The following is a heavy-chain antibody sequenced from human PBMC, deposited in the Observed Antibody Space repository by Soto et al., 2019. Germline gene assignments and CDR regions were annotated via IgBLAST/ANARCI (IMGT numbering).Heavy chain of an antibody. Sequence: GGSLRLSFAAFRFTFSGYWLSWVRQAPGKGREWVANIKQDGGETYYEDSVRGRFTISGDNAKNSLILQRNNLRAEATADISFVREGELVVLDGTPIHVYGIDAWGQGTTVTVSS. D-gene: IGHD1-26*01. CDR2: IKQDGGET. V-gene: IGHV3-7*03. CDR3: VREGELVVLDGTPIHVYGIDA. CDR1: RFTFSGYW. J-gene: IGHJ6*02.